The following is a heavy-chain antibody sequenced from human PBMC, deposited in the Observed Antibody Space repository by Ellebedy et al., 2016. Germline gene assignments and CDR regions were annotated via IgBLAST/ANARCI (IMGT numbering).Heavy chain of an antibody. CDR1: GFTLSSYW. V-gene: IGHV3-74*01. D-gene: IGHD6-13*01. J-gene: IGHJ4*02. CDR2: ITADGSDT. Sequence: GESLKISCAGSGFTLSSYWIHWVRQAPGKGLVWVSRITADGSDTAYADSVRGRFTISRDNSKNTLYLQMNSLRADDTSVYYCAKDRGIAATGFPYSFDLWGQGTLVTVSS. CDR3: AKDRGIAATGFPYSFDL.